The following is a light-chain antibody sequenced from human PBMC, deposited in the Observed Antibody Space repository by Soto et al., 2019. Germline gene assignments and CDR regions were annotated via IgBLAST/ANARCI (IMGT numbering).Light chain of an antibody. CDR2: GAS. CDR1: QSISRS. V-gene: IGKV3-15*01. CDR3: QRYNNWPPWP. Sequence: EILMMQSPATLSVSPGESATLYCRASQSISRSFAWYQQKPDQAPRLLIYGASTRATGIPARFSGTGSGTEFTLTISGLQSEDFAVYYCQRYNNWPPWPFGQGTNV. J-gene: IGKJ1*01.